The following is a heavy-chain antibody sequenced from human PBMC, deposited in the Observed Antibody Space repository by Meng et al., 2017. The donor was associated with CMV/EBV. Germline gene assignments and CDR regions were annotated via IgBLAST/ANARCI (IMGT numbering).Heavy chain of an antibody. CDR1: GFTVKSNY. V-gene: IGHV3-53*01. Sequence: LSLTCAASGFTVKSNYMSWVRQAPGKGLEYVSVLYSGGSTYSADSVKGRFTMSRDTSKNTLYLQMNSLKAEDTAVYYCARLDNNAFDIWGQGTVVTVSS. CDR2: LYSGGST. D-gene: IGHD2-2*03. CDR3: ARLDNNAFDI. J-gene: IGHJ3*02.